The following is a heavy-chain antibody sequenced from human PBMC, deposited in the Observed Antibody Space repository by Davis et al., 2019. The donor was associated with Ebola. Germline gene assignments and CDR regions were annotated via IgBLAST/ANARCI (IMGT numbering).Heavy chain of an antibody. D-gene: IGHD6-19*01. CDR2: ISGSGGST. CDR3: ALGIGQWLDNWFDP. J-gene: IGHJ5*02. CDR1: GFTFSSYA. V-gene: IGHV3-23*01. Sequence: GESLKISCAASGFTFSSYAMSWVRQAPGKGLEWVSAISGSGGSTYYADSAKGRFTISRDNAKNSLYLQMNSLRAEDTAVYYCALGIGQWLDNWFDPWGQGTLVTVSS.